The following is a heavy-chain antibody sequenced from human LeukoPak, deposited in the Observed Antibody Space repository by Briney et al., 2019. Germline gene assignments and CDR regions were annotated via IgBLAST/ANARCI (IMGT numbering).Heavy chain of an antibody. CDR2: IIPIFGTA. CDR1: GGTFSSYA. Sequence: ASVKVSCKASGGTFSSYAISWVRQAPGQGLERMGGIIPIFGTANYAQKFQGRVTITTDESTSTAYMELSSLRSEDTAVYYCATLNYDFWSGYYSYYYMDVWGKGTTVTVSS. V-gene: IGHV1-69*05. CDR3: ATLNYDFWSGYYSYYYMDV. J-gene: IGHJ6*03. D-gene: IGHD3-3*01.